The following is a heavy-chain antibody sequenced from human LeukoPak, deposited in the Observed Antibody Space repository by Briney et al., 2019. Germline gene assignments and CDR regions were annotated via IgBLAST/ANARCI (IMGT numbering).Heavy chain of an antibody. J-gene: IGHJ4*02. Sequence: SETLSLTCSVSDYPIINDYYWGWIRPAPGKGLEWIGSIYHRGSTFYNPSLKSRLNILLDTSKNQFSLNVMSVTAADTAVYYCARGGGRGGYYFDYWGQGTLVTVSS. CDR3: ARGGGRGGYYFDY. D-gene: IGHD3-22*01. CDR1: DYPIINDYY. V-gene: IGHV4-38-2*02. CDR2: IYHRGST.